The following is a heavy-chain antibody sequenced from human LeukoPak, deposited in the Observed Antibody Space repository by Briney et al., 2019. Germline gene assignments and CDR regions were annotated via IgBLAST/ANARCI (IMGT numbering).Heavy chain of an antibody. D-gene: IGHD5-18*01. CDR3: ASRRGYSYGTWDY. CDR1: GSTFSSYA. CDR2: IIPIFGTA. V-gene: IGHV1-69*05. J-gene: IGHJ4*02. Sequence: SVKVSCKASGSTFSSYAISWVRQAPGQGLEWMGRIIPIFGTANYAQKFQGRVTITTDEPTSTAYMELSSLRSEDTAVYYCASRRGYSYGTWDYWGQGTLVTVSS.